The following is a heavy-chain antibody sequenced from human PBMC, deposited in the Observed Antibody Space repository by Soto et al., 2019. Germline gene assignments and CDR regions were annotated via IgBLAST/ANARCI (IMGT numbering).Heavy chain of an antibody. CDR2: IRYDGSNI. Sequence: GSLRLSCAASGIIFNGFGMHWVRQAPGKGLEWVAVIRYDGSNIYYANSVKGRFIISRDTSKNILYLQINSLRVEDTAVYWCAKVGPQVGSGWSEYFDYWGPGTLVTVSS. J-gene: IGHJ4*02. V-gene: IGHV3-30*02. CDR1: GIIFNGFG. CDR3: AKVGPQVGSGWSEYFDY. D-gene: IGHD6-19*01.